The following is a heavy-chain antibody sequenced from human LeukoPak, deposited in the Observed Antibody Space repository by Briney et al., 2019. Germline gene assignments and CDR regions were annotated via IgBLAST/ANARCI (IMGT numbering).Heavy chain of an antibody. J-gene: IGHJ4*02. V-gene: IGHV3-23*01. D-gene: IGHD3-22*01. CDR3: ASHAHDYDSSGYFDS. CDR1: GFTFSSYA. Sequence: PGGSLRLSCAASGFTFSSYAMSWVRQAPGKGLEWVSAISGSGGSTYYADSVKGRFTISRDNSKHTLYLQMNSLRAEDTAVYFCASHAHDYDSSGYFDSWGQGALVTDSS. CDR2: ISGSGGST.